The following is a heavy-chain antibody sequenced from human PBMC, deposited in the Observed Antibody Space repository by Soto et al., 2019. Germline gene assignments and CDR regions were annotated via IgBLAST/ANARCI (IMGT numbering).Heavy chain of an antibody. J-gene: IGHJ4*02. Sequence: VGSLRLSCAASGFTFSTYAMSWVRQAPGKGLEWVSGISASGESFYFADSVKGRFTISRDNSRNTLSLQMDSLRAEDTAVYYCAKGGPNYDITLMVFAIWPHAYRGQGTLVTVSS. V-gene: IGHV3-23*01. CDR3: AKGGPNYDITLMVFAIWPHAY. D-gene: IGHD2-8*01. CDR2: ISASGESF. CDR1: GFTFSTYA.